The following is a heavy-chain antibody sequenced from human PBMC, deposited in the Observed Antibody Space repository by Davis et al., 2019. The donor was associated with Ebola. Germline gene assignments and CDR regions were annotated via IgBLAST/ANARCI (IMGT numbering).Heavy chain of an antibody. CDR3: ARGVARTDFDY. V-gene: IGHV3-53*01. CDR1: GFTVSGNY. Sequence: GESLKISCAASGFTVSGNYMSWVRQAPGKGLEWVSVIYSGGSTYYADSVKGRFTISRDNSKNTLYLQMNSLRAEDTAVYYCARGVARTDFDYWGQGTLVTVSS. D-gene: IGHD5-12*01. CDR2: IYSGGST. J-gene: IGHJ4*02.